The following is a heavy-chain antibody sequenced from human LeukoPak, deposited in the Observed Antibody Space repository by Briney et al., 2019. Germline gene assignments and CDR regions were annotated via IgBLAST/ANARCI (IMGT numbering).Heavy chain of an antibody. V-gene: IGHV4-31*03. CDR3: ARVTSGEFADY. Sequence: PSETLSLTCTVSGGSISIGGYYWGWIRQHPGKGLEWIGYIYYSGITYYNPSLKSRVTISVDTSKNQFSLYLSSVTAADTAVDYCARVTSGEFADYWGQGTLVTVSS. D-gene: IGHD3-10*01. CDR1: GGSISIGGYY. CDR2: IYYSGIT. J-gene: IGHJ4*02.